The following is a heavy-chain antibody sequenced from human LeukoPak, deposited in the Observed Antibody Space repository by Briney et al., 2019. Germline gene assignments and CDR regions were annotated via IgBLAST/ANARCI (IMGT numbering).Heavy chain of an antibody. CDR1: GASISSSHW. D-gene: IGHD6-19*01. V-gene: IGHV4-4*02. J-gene: IGHJ4*02. CDR3: ARETYSIGWYVHY. CDR2: IYQSGSP. Sequence: SGTLSLTCAVSGASISSSHWWSWVRQGHGKGLEWIRDIYQSGSPNYNPSLKSRVTISVDKSKNQFSLRLTSVTAADTAVYYCARETYSIGWYVHYWGQGTLVTVSS.